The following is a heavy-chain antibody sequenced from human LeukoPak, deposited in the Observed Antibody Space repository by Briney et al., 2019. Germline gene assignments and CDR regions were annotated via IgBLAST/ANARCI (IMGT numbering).Heavy chain of an antibody. V-gene: IGHV3-66*01. CDR2: IYSGGST. J-gene: IGHJ4*02. CDR1: GFTVSSNY. Sequence: GGSLRLSCAASGFTVSSNYMSWVRQAPGKGLGWVSVIYSGGSTYYADSVKGRFTISRDNSKNTLYLQMNSLRAEDTAVYYCARSPYGDYARYDFDYWGQGTLVTVSS. CDR3: ARSPYGDYARYDFDY. D-gene: IGHD4-17*01.